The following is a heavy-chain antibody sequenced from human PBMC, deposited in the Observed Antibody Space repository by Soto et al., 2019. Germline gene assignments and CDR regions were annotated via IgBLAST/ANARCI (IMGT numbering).Heavy chain of an antibody. CDR3: AKDRHSSPVEYYFDY. CDR1: GFIFNTYW. J-gene: IGHJ4*02. D-gene: IGHD6-13*01. V-gene: IGHV3-7*01. CDR2: INQDGSEK. Sequence: QPGGSLRLSCAGSGFIFNTYWMSWVRQAPGKGLQWVASINQDGSEKWYVDSVKGRFTISRDNTKNSLYLQMNSLRAEDTAVYYCAKDRHSSPVEYYFDYWGQGTLVTVSS.